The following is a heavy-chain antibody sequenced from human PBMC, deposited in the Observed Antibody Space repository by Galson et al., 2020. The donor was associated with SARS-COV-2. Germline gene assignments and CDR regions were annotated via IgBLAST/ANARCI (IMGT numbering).Heavy chain of an antibody. D-gene: IGHD5-12*01. CDR1: GYTSTAYY. CDR2: INPNTGGT. V-gene: IGHV1-2*04. Sequence: ASVKVSCKTSGYTSTAYYIHWVRQAPGQGLEWMGWINPNTGGTNYAQKFQGWVTMTRDTSISTAYMALSRLKSDDTAVYYCARETEMATFNYFDYWGQGTLVTVSS. J-gene: IGHJ4*02. CDR3: ARETEMATFNYFDY.